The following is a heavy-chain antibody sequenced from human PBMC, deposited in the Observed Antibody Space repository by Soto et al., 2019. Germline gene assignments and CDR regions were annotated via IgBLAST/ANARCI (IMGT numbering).Heavy chain of an antibody. V-gene: IGHV3-43*01. CDR2: ISWDGRST. D-gene: IGHD4-4*01. CDR3: GKDVAVSDYTNLDY. J-gene: IGHJ4*02. CDR1: GFTFDDYS. Sequence: EVQLVESGGVVVQPGGSLRLSCAASGFTFDDYSMHWVRQAPGKGLEWVSLISWDGRSTYYADSVKGRFTVSRDNSKSSLYLQMNCLTTEDTAFYYCGKDVAVSDYTNLDYWGQGALVTVSS.